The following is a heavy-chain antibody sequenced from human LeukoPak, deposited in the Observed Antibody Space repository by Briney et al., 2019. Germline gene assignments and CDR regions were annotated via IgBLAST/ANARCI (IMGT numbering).Heavy chain of an antibody. V-gene: IGHV4-34*01. CDR3: ARMGDSSGWYHGFDP. D-gene: IGHD6-19*01. J-gene: IGHJ5*02. CDR1: GGSFSGYY. CDR2: INHSRNT. Sequence: SETLSLTCAVYGGSFSGYYWTWIRQPPGKGLEWVGEINHSRNTNYSPSLKSRATISVDTSKNQFSLKLSSVTAADTAVYYCARMGDSSGWYHGFDPWGQGTLVTVSS.